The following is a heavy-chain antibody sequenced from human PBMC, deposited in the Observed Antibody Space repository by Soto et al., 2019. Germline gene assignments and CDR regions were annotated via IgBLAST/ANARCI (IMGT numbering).Heavy chain of an antibody. V-gene: IGHV1-69*01. CDR1: GGTFSSYA. Sequence: QVQLVQSGAEVKKPGSSVKVSCKASGGTFSSYAISWVRQAPGQGLEWMGGIIPIFGTANYAQKFQGRVTITADESTRTAYMEMSSLRYEDTAVYYGARDANGDFTVREGNWFDPWGQGTLVTVSS. D-gene: IGHD4-17*01. CDR3: ARDANGDFTVREGNWFDP. J-gene: IGHJ5*02. CDR2: IIPIFGTA.